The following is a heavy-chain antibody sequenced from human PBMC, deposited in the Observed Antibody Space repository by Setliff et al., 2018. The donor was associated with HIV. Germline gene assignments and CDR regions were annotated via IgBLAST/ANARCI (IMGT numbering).Heavy chain of an antibody. J-gene: IGHJ5*02. CDR1: GGTFSSYT. Sequence: ASVKVSCKASGGTFSSYTISWVRQAPGQGLEWMGRIIPILGIANYAQKFQGRLTMTRDTSTSTVNMELSSLRSEDTAVYYCARDFGGYCSSMSCPGLFDPWGQGTLVTVSS. CDR3: ARDFGGYCSSMSCPGLFDP. V-gene: IGHV1-69*04. D-gene: IGHD2-2*01. CDR2: IIPILGIA.